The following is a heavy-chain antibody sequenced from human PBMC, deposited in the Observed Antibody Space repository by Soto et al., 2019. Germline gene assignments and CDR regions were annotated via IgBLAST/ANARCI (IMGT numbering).Heavy chain of an antibody. J-gene: IGHJ4*02. D-gene: IGHD1-7*01. CDR1: GFTFDDYA. CDR3: AKDHSGWNYGIDY. Sequence: LSCATSGFTFDDYAMHWVRQAPGKGLEWVSYISWNSDTIGYADSVKGRFTISRDNAKNSLYLQMNSLRAEDTALYYCAKDHSGWNYGIDYWGQGTLVTVSS. V-gene: IGHV3-9*01. CDR2: ISWNSDTI.